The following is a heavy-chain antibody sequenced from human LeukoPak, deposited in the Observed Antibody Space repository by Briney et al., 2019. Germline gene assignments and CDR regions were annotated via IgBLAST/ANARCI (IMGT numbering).Heavy chain of an antibody. CDR2: ISSSGSTI. Sequence: GGSLRLSCAASGFTFSDYYMSRIRQAPGKGLEWVSYISSSGSTIYYADSVKGRFTISRDNAKNSLYLQMNSLRAEDTAVYYCARADIYCSGGSCYLDYWGQGTLVTVSS. J-gene: IGHJ4*02. D-gene: IGHD2-15*01. CDR3: ARADIYCSGGSCYLDY. V-gene: IGHV3-11*01. CDR1: GFTFSDYY.